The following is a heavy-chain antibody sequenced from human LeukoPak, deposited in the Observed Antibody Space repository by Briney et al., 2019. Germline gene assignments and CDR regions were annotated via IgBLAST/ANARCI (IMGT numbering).Heavy chain of an antibody. CDR3: ARGNGNNGGYLDY. V-gene: IGHV3-33*01. CDR1: GFIFSSSG. CDR2: IWFDGSQK. D-gene: IGHD4-23*01. J-gene: IGHJ4*02. Sequence: GGSLRLSCAPSGFIFSSSGMHWVRQAPGKGLEWVAVIWFDGSQKYYADSVKGRFTISRDNSKNTLSLEMNSLRDEDTAVYYCARGNGNNGGYLDYWGQGTVVTVSS.